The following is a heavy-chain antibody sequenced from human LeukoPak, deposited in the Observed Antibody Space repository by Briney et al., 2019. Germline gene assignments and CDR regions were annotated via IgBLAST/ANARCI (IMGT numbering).Heavy chain of an antibody. J-gene: IGHJ5*02. CDR3: ARAGYYDSSGYYNPGNWFDP. D-gene: IGHD3-22*01. Sequence: GASVKVSCKASGYTFTGYYMHWVRQAPGQGLEWMGWINPNSGGTNYAQKFQGRVTMTRDTSIGTAYMELSRLRSDDTAVYYCARAGYYDSSGYYNPGNWFDPWGQGTLVTVSS. CDR1: GYTFTGYY. V-gene: IGHV1-2*02. CDR2: INPNSGGT.